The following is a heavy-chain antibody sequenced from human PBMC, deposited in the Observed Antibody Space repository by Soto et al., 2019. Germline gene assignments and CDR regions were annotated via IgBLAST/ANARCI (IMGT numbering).Heavy chain of an antibody. D-gene: IGHD4-17*01. CDR3: ASDAHRGYDYGDYFDY. J-gene: IGHJ4*02. Sequence: GGSLRLSCAASGFTFSSYAMHWVRQAPGKGLEWVAVISYDGSNKYYADSGKGRFTISRDNSKNTLYLQMNSLRAEDTAVYYCASDAHRGYDYGDYFDYWGQGTLVTVSS. V-gene: IGHV3-30-3*01. CDR1: GFTFSSYA. CDR2: ISYDGSNK.